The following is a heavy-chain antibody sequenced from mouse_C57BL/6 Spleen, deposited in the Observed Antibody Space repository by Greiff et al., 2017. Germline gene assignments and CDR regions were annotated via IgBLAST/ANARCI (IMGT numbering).Heavy chain of an antibody. V-gene: IGHV1-69*01. J-gene: IGHJ2*01. CDR1: GYTFTSYW. CDR2: IDPSDSYT. D-gene: IGHD1-1*01. Sequence: VQLQQPGAELVMPGASVKLSCKASGYTFTSYWMHWVKQRPGQGLEWIGEIDPSDSYTNYNQKFKGKATLTVDKSSSTAYMQLSSLTSEDSAVYYCARGGYGSRKDDWGQGTTLTVSS. CDR3: ARGGYGSRKDD.